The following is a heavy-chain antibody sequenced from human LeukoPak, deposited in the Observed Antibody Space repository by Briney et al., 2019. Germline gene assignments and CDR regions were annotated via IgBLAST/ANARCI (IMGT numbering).Heavy chain of an antibody. CDR2: IIPIFGIA. CDR3: ARAFAKTGKYYFDY. J-gene: IGHJ4*01. CDR1: GGTVSRYA. V-gene: IGHV1-69*04. D-gene: IGHD1-14*01. Sequence: SVKVSCKASGGTVSRYAISWVRQAPGQGLEWMGRIIPIFGIANYAQKFQGRVTITADKSTSTAYMELSSLRSEDTAVYYCARAFAKTGKYYFDYWGHGTLVTVSS.